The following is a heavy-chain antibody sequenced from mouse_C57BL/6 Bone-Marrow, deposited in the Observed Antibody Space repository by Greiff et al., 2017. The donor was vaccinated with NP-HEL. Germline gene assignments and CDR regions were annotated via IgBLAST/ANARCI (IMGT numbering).Heavy chain of an antibody. CDR2: IRNKANGYTT. Sequence: EVMLVESGGGLVQPGGSLSLSCAASGFTFTDYYMSWVRQPPGKALEWLGFIRNKANGYTTEYSASVKGRFTISRDNSQSILYLQMNALRAEDSATYYCARGLRAFDYWGQGTTLTVSS. D-gene: IGHD3-3*01. CDR1: GFTFTDYY. J-gene: IGHJ2*01. V-gene: IGHV7-3*01. CDR3: ARGLRAFDY.